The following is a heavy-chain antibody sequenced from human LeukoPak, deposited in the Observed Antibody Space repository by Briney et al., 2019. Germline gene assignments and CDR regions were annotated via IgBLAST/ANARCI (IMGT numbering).Heavy chain of an antibody. D-gene: IGHD3-10*01. CDR3: ARDMVRGMFDP. V-gene: IGHV3-21*01. CDR1: GFKFHNYA. J-gene: IGHJ5*02. Sequence: GGSLRLSCTASGFKFHNYALHWVRQAPGKGLEWVSSISSSSSYIYYADSVKGRFTISRDNAKNSLYLQMNSLRAEDTAVYYCARDMVRGMFDPWGQGTLVTVSS. CDR2: ISSSSSYI.